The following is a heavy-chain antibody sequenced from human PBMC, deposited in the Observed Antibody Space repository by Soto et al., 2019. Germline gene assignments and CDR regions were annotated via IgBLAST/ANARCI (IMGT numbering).Heavy chain of an antibody. CDR1: GFTLRSHT. Sequence: GGSLRLSCTASGFTLRSHTMNWVRQAPGKGLEWVSSISSSGNFIYYADSVKGRFTVSRENANNSLYLEMNSLRAEDTAVYYCAKVLVPKLQLTTGFDYWGQGTLVTVSS. CDR3: AKVLVPKLQLTTGFDY. V-gene: IGHV3-21*01. D-gene: IGHD5-18*01. J-gene: IGHJ4*02. CDR2: ISSSGNFI.